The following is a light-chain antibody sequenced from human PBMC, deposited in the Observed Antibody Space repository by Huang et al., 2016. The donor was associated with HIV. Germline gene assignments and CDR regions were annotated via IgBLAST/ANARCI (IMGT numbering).Light chain of an antibody. CDR1: QSVSSNY. Sequence: EIVLTQSPGTLSLSPGERATLSCRASQSVSSNYVAWYQQKPGQAPWLLIYGASSRATGIPDRFSGSGSGTDFTLTISRLEPEDFAVYYCQQYGSSPPYTFGQGTKLEIK. V-gene: IGKV3-20*01. J-gene: IGKJ2*01. CDR2: GAS. CDR3: QQYGSSPPYT.